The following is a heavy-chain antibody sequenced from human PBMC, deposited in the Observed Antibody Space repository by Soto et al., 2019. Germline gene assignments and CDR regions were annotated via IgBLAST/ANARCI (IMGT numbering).Heavy chain of an antibody. CDR3: ARDXNGGYCSSTSCYDYYYYGMDV. CDR2: ISAYNGNT. Sequence: QVQLVQSGAEVKKPGSSVKVSCKASGYTFTIYGISWVRQAPGQGLEWMXWISAYNGNTNYAQKLQGRVTMTTDTSTSTAYMELRSLRSEXTAVYYCARDXNGGYCSSTSCYDYYYYGMDVWGEGTTVTVSS. J-gene: IGHJ6*04. CDR1: GYTFTIYG. D-gene: IGHD2-2*01. V-gene: IGHV1-18*01.